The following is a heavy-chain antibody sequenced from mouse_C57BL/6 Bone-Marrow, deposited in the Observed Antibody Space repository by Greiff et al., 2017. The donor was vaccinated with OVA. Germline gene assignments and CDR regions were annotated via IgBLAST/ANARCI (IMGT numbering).Heavy chain of an antibody. D-gene: IGHD1-1*01. V-gene: IGHV5-9-1*02. Sequence: DVQLVESGEGLVKPGGSLKLSCAASGFTFSSYAMSWVRQTPEKRLEWVAYISSGGDYIYYADPVKGRFTISRDNARNTLYLQMSSLKSEDTAMYYCTRGNITLDYWGQGTTLTVSS. J-gene: IGHJ2*01. CDR3: TRGNITLDY. CDR2: ISSGGDYI. CDR1: GFTFSSYA.